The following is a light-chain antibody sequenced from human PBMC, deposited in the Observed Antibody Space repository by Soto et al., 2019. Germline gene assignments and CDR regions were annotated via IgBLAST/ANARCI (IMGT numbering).Light chain of an antibody. Sequence: QSALTQPPSASGSPGQSVTISCTGISSDVSGYNYVSWYQQHPGKAPKFVIHEVSKRPSGVPDRFSGSKSGDTASLTVSGLQAEDEDDYYCSSYAGINTLVFGGGTKVTVL. CDR2: EVS. CDR1: SSDVSGYNY. CDR3: SSYAGINTLV. J-gene: IGLJ2*01. V-gene: IGLV2-8*01.